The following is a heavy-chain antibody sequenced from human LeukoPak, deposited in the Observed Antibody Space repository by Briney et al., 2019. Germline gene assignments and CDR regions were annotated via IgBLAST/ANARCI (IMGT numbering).Heavy chain of an antibody. CDR3: ASHRSGFP. J-gene: IGHJ5*02. CDR2: IIPIFGTA. Sequence: GASVKVSCKASGGTFSSYAISWVRQAPGQGLEWMGGIIPIFGTANHAQKFQGRVTITTDESTSTAYMELSSLRSEDTAVYYCASHRSGFPWGQGTLVTASS. D-gene: IGHD3-3*01. CDR1: GGTFSSYA. V-gene: IGHV1-69*05.